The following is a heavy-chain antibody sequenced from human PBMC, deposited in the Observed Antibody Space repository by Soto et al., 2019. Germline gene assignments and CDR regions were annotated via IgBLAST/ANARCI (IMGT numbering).Heavy chain of an antibody. CDR2: ISYDGSNK. CDR1: GFTFSSYA. D-gene: IGHD6-13*01. Sequence: GGSLRLSCAASGFTFSSYAMHWVRQAPGKGLEWVAVISYDGSNKYYADSVKGRFTISRDNSKNTLYLQMNSLRAEDTAVYYCARAEGGHSSSWYLLAYYGMDVWGQGTTVTVSS. J-gene: IGHJ6*02. CDR3: ARAEGGHSSSWYLLAYYGMDV. V-gene: IGHV3-30-3*01.